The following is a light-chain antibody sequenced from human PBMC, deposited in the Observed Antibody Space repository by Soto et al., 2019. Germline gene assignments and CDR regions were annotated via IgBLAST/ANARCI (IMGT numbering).Light chain of an antibody. CDR3: HQLNSRPYT. CDR1: QDISLY. J-gene: IGKJ2*01. V-gene: IGKV1-9*01. CDR2: VAS. Sequence: IQLTQSPSSLSASVGDRVTITCRASQDISLYSAWYQQKPGKAPKLLIYVASTLQSGVPSRFSGSGSGTDFTLTISSLQPEGFATYYCHQLNSRPYTFGQGTKLEIK.